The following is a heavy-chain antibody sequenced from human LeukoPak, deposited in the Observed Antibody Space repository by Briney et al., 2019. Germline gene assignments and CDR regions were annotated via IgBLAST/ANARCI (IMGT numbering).Heavy chain of an antibody. CDR3: ARIPLGGQTVDY. CDR2: IHSNGGT. V-gene: IGHV3-53*01. CDR1: GFSVTSNY. D-gene: IGHD3-16*01. Sequence: GGSLRLSCSASGFSVTSNYMSWVRQAPGKGLQWVSVIHSNGGTDYAGSVRGRFTISRDNSNNALYLQMNSLRAEDTAVYYCARIPLGGQTVDYWGQGTLVTVSS. J-gene: IGHJ4*02.